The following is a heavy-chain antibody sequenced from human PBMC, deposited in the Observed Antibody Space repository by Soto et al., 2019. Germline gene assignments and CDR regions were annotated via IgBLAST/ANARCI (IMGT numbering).Heavy chain of an antibody. CDR1: GFTFSSYA. J-gene: IGHJ4*02. Sequence: GGSLRLSCAASGFTFSSYAMSWVRQAPGKGLEWVSAISGSGGSTYYADSVKGRFTISRDNSKNTLYLQMNSLRAEDTAVYYCAKDRNRIAPRLVRRSPDFDYWGQGTLVTVSS. CDR2: ISGSGGST. CDR3: AKDRNRIAPRLVRRSPDFDY. D-gene: IGHD6-13*01. V-gene: IGHV3-23*01.